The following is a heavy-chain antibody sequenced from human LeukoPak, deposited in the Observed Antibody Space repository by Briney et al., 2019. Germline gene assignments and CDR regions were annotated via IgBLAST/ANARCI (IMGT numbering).Heavy chain of an antibody. CDR3: ARDHKNGSTRNWYFDL. CDR2: IYTSGST. Sequence: PSQTLSLTCTVSGGSISSGSYYWSWIRQPAGKGLEWIVRIYTSGSTNYNPSLKSRVTISVDTSKNQFSLKLSSVTAADTAVYYCARDHKNGSTRNWYFDLWGRGTLVTVSS. CDR1: GGSISSGSYY. J-gene: IGHJ2*01. D-gene: IGHD2-2*01. V-gene: IGHV4-61*02.